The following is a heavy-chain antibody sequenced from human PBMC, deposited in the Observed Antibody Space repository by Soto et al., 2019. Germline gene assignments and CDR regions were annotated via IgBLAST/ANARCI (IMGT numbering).Heavy chain of an antibody. J-gene: IGHJ2*01. Sequence: QVQLVQSGAEVKKPGASVKVSCKASGYSFTVYHMHWVRQAPGQGLEWMGWINTDSGGTKYAQKFEGRVTMSRDTSINTAYMELSNLISDDMAVYYCARVIRSGYYKYWYFDLWGRGTLITVSS. V-gene: IGHV1-2*02. CDR2: INTDSGGT. CDR3: ARVIRSGYYKYWYFDL. CDR1: GYSFTVYH. D-gene: IGHD3-3*01.